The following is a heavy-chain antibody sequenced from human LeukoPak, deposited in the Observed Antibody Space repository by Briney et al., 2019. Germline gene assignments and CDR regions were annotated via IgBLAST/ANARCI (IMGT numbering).Heavy chain of an antibody. Sequence: SQTLSLTCTVSGASIRSGDYYWSWIRKPPGKGLEWIGYIYDSGSTYYNPSLKSRITISVDTSENRFSLKLSSVTATDTAVYYCARDCSGGSCYGAFDIWGQGTMVTVSS. CDR2: IYDSGST. V-gene: IGHV4-30-4*01. D-gene: IGHD2-15*01. CDR3: ARDCSGGSCYGAFDI. CDR1: GASIRSGDYY. J-gene: IGHJ3*02.